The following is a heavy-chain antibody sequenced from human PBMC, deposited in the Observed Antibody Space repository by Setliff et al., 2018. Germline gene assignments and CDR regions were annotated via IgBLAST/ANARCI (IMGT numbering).Heavy chain of an antibody. CDR1: GFTFRSYE. CDR3: ARAQAAYNWNYYVLGY. V-gene: IGHV3-48*03. D-gene: IGHD1-7*01. J-gene: IGHJ4*02. CDR2: ISSSGSTI. Sequence: GESLKISCAASGFTFRSYEMNWVRQAPGKGLEWVSYISSSGSTIYYAGSVKGRFTISRDNAKNSLYLQMNSLRAEDTAVYYCARAQAAYNWNYYVLGYWGQGTLVTVSS.